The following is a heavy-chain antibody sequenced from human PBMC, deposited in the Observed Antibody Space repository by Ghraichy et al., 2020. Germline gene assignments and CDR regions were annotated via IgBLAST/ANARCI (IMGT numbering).Heavy chain of an antibody. Sequence: GGSLRLSCAGSGFTFSSHWMNWARQAPGKGLEWVATISQDGSEKYYLDSLKGRFTISRDNARNSLYLQMNSLKVEDAALYYCARGSAAPRVVDFDYWGQGTLVTVSS. CDR1: GFTFSSHW. CDR2: ISQDGSEK. J-gene: IGHJ4*02. CDR3: ARGSAAPRVVDFDY. D-gene: IGHD2-15*01. V-gene: IGHV3-7*04.